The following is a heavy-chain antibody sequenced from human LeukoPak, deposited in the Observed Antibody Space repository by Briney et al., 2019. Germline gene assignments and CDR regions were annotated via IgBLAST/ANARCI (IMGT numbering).Heavy chain of an antibody. CDR1: GGSISSSSYY. CDR2: IYYSGST. J-gene: IGHJ5*02. V-gene: IGHV4-39*07. D-gene: IGHD3-3*01. Sequence: PSETLSLTCTVSGGSISSSSYYWGWIRQPPGKGLEWIGSIYYSGSTYYNPSLKSRVTISVDTSKNQFSLKLSSVTAADTAVYYCAREGLKNTYYDFWSGYHNWFDPWGQGTLVTVSS. CDR3: AREGLKNTYYDFWSGYHNWFDP.